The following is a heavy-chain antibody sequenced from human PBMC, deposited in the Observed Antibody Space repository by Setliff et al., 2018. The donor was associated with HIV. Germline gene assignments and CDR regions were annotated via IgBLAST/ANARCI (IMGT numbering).Heavy chain of an antibody. D-gene: IGHD6-13*01. V-gene: IGHV3-7*03. Sequence: GGSLRLSCVASGFTSSKYWMSWVRQAPGKGLELVASIKEDGSTKYYVDSVKGRFTISRDNAKNSLYLQMNSLRAEDTAVYYCAKPPRPSSWPQYYFDYWGQGTLVTVSS. CDR1: GFTSSKYW. CDR2: IKEDGSTK. J-gene: IGHJ4*02. CDR3: AKPPRPSSWPQYYFDY.